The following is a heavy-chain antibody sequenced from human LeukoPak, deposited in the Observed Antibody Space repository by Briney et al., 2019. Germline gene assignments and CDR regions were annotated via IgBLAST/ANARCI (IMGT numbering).Heavy chain of an antibody. CDR1: GFTFSSYA. Sequence: PGGSLRLSCAAPGFTFSSYAMSWVRQAPGKGLEWVSAISGSGGSTYYADSVKGRFTISRDNSKNTLYLQMNSLRAEDTAVYYCAKDALAVAGTGDWFDPWGQGTLVTVSS. CDR3: AKDALAVAGTGDWFDP. V-gene: IGHV3-23*01. CDR2: ISGSGGST. J-gene: IGHJ5*02. D-gene: IGHD6-19*01.